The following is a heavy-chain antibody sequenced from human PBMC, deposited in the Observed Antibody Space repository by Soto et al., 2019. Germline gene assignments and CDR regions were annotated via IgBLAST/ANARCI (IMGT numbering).Heavy chain of an antibody. J-gene: IGHJ4*02. CDR3: ARIFDFWSGYYLSY. CDR1: GFSLSTSGVA. V-gene: IGHV2-5*02. CDR2: IFWDDDK. D-gene: IGHD3-3*01. Sequence: SGPTLVNPTQTLTLTCTFSGFSLSTSGVAVGWIRQAPRKAPEWLAFIFWDDDKRYSTSLENRLTITKDTSKNQVVLTMTNMDPVDTATYYCARIFDFWSGYYLSYWGRGTLVTV.